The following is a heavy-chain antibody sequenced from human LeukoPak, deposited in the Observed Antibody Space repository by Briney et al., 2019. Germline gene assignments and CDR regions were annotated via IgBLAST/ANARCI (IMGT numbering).Heavy chain of an antibody. CDR3: ARGDTMIVVVIPEFDY. CDR1: GYTFTGYY. D-gene: IGHD3-22*01. Sequence: GGSVKVSCKASGYTFTGYYMHWVRQAPGQGLEWMGWINPNSGGTNYAQKFQGRVTMTRDTSISTAYMELSRLRSDDTAVYYCARGDTMIVVVIPEFDYWGQGTLVTVSS. J-gene: IGHJ4*02. V-gene: IGHV1-2*02. CDR2: INPNSGGT.